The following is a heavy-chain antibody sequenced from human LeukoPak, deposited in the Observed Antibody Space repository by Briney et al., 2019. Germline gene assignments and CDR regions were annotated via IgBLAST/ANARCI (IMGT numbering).Heavy chain of an antibody. D-gene: IGHD2-15*01. V-gene: IGHV3-7*01. CDR1: GFTFSSYW. Sequence: GGSLRLSCAASGFTFSSYWMHWVRQAPGKGLEWVANINQAGTEKYYVDSVKGRFTISRDSAKNSLYLQMNSLRPEDTAVYYCAKDWRRIVVVGPITRHGNYMDVWGKGTTVTISS. J-gene: IGHJ6*03. CDR3: AKDWRRIVVVGPITRHGNYMDV. CDR2: INQAGTEK.